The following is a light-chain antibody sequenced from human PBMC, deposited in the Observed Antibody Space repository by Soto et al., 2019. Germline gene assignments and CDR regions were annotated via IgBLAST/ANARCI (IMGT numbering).Light chain of an antibody. CDR3: QQYENSPIT. CDR2: GAS. Sequence: EIGLSQSPGTLSLSPGERASLSCGASQSITSSFLAWYQQKPGQAPRLLIYGASSRATGIPDRFSGTGSETDFTLTINRLEPEDFAVYYCQQYENSPITFGQGTRPEI. J-gene: IGKJ5*01. V-gene: IGKV3-20*01. CDR1: QSITSSF.